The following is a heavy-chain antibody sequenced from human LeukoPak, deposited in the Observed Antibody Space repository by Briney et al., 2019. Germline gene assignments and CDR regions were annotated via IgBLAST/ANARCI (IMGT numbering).Heavy chain of an antibody. CDR1: GFTFNNYA. D-gene: IGHD5-18*01. Sequence: GGSLRLSCAASGFTFNNYAMTWVRQAPGKGLEWVSAISGSGGTTLYADSVKGRFTISRDNSKSTLYLQMNSLRAEDTAVYYCAKDQGIQLWLKYFQHWGRGTLVTVSS. J-gene: IGHJ1*01. CDR3: AKDQGIQLWLKYFQH. CDR2: ISGSGGTT. V-gene: IGHV3-23*01.